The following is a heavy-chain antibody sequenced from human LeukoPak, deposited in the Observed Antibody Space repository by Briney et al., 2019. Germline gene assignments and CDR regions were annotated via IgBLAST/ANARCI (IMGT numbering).Heavy chain of an antibody. D-gene: IGHD2-2*01. CDR3: ARDRYCSSTSCYGFLDAFDI. Sequence: GGSLRLSCAASGFTFSSYWMSWVRQAPGKGLEWMANIKQDGSEKYYVDSVKGRFTISRDNAKNSLYLQMNSLRAEDTAVYYCARDRYCSSTSCYGFLDAFDIWGQGTMVTVSS. CDR2: IKQDGSEK. V-gene: IGHV3-7*01. J-gene: IGHJ3*02. CDR1: GFTFSSYW.